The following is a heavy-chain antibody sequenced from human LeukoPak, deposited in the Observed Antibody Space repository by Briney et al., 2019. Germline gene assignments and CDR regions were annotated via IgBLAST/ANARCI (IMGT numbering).Heavy chain of an antibody. D-gene: IGHD6-25*01. CDR2: ISGSGGNT. V-gene: IGHV3-23*01. CDR1: GFTFSNYA. J-gene: IGHJ4*02. Sequence: GGSLRLSCAASGFTFSNYAMSWVRQAPGKGLEWVSAISGSGGNTYYADSVKGRFTISRDNSKNTLYLQMNSLRAEDTAVYYCAKDRLSLPHDYWGQGTLVTVSS. CDR3: AKDRLSLPHDY.